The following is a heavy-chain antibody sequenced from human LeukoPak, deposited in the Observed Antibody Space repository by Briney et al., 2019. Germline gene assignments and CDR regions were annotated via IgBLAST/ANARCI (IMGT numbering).Heavy chain of an antibody. V-gene: IGHV1-69*13. CDR1: GGTFSSYA. CDR2: IIPTFGTA. CDR3: ARTLRYCSGGSCYSGHFDY. J-gene: IGHJ4*02. D-gene: IGHD2-15*01. Sequence: SVKVSCKASGGTFSSYAISWVRQAPGQGLEWMGGIIPTFGTANYAQKFQGRVTITADESTSTAYMELSSLRSEDTAVYYCARTLRYCSGGSCYSGHFDYWGQGTLVTVSS.